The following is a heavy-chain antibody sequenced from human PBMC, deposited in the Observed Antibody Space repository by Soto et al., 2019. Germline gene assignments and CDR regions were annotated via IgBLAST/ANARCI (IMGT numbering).Heavy chain of an antibody. J-gene: IGHJ4*02. V-gene: IGHV3-21*06. D-gene: IGHD3-10*01. CDR3: ARVGAYIGEFDYFDY. CDR2: ISRFSDRT. Sequence: PGGSLRVSCSASGFNLNIYTMNWVRPSPGKGLEWVSSISRFSDRTYYADSVKGRFAIFRANAENSVYLQVNSLRAEDTAVYYCARVGAYIGEFDYFDYWGQGTPVTVSS. CDR1: GFNLNIYT.